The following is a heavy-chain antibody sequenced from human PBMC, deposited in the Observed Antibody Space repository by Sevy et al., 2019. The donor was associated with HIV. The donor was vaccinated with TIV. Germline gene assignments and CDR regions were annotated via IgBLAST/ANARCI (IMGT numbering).Heavy chain of an antibody. D-gene: IGHD3-10*01. CDR1: GFTFSSYA. CDR2: ISGSGGST. CDR3: AKGGRITMVRGVHFDY. Sequence: GGSLRLSCAASGFTFSSYAMSWDRQAPGKGLEWVSAISGSGGSTYYAYSVKGRFTISRDNSKNTLYLQMNSLRAEDTAVYYCAKGGRITMVRGVHFDYWGQGTLVTVSS. J-gene: IGHJ4*02. V-gene: IGHV3-23*01.